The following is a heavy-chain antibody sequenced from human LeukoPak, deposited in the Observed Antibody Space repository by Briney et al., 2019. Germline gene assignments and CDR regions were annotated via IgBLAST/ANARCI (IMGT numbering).Heavy chain of an antibody. CDR2: IIPIFGTA. CDR1: GGTFSSYA. CDR3: ARDRYCGGDCYRNYYYGMDV. Sequence: GASVKVSCKASGGTFSSYAISWVRQAPGQGLEWMGGIIPIFGTANYAQKFQGRVTITADESTSTAYMGLSSLRSEDTAVYYCARDRYCGGDCYRNYYYGMDVWGQGTTVTVSS. V-gene: IGHV1-69*13. J-gene: IGHJ6*02. D-gene: IGHD2-21*02.